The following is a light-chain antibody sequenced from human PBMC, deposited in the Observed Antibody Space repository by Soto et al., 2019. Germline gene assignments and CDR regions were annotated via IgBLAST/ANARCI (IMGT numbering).Light chain of an antibody. Sequence: QPVLTQPPSASGTPGQRVTISCSGSSSNIGSNIVSWYQQLPGAAPKLLIYNDNQRPSGVPDRFSGSRSGTSASLAISGLQSEDEADYYCAAWDDSLTGSWVFGGGTKLTVL. CDR3: AAWDDSLTGSWV. CDR1: SSNIGSNI. J-gene: IGLJ3*02. V-gene: IGLV1-44*01. CDR2: NDN.